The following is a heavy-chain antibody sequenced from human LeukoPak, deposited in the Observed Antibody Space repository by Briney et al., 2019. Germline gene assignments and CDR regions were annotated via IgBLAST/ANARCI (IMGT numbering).Heavy chain of an antibody. D-gene: IGHD5-24*01. V-gene: IGHV4-39*07. J-gene: IGHJ4*02. CDR1: GGSISSSSYY. CDR3: ARGDGYQNGGFDY. Sequence: PSETLSLTCTVSGGSISSSSYYWGWIRQPPGKGLEWIGSIYYSGSTYYNPSLKSRVTISVDTSKNQFSLKLSSVTAADTAVYYCARGDGYQNGGFDYWGQGALVTVSS. CDR2: IYYSGST.